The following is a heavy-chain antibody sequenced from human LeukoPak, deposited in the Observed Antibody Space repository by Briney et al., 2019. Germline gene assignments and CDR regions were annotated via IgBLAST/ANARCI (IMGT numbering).Heavy chain of an antibody. D-gene: IGHD4-23*01. J-gene: IGHJ4*02. V-gene: IGHV3-7*01. Sequence: GGSLRLSCAASGFTFSSYSMNWVRQAPGKGLEWVANIKQDGSEKYYVDSVKGRFTISRDNAKNSLYLQMNSLRAEDTAVYYCARYGGNSGLDYWGQGTLVTVSS. CDR3: ARYGGNSGLDY. CDR2: IKQDGSEK. CDR1: GFTFSSYS.